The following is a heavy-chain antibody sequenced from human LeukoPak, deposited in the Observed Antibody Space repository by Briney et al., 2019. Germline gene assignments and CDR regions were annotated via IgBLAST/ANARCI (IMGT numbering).Heavy chain of an antibody. CDR1: GGSISSYY. CDR2: IYYSGST. J-gene: IGHJ6*02. V-gene: IGHV4-59*01. D-gene: IGHD3-22*01. CDR3: ARYYYDSSGYYYGMAV. Sequence: PSETLSLTCTVSGGSISSYYWSWIRQPPGKGLEWIGDIYYSGSTNYNPSLKSRVTISVDTSKNQFSLKLSSVTAADTAVYYCARYYYDSSGYYYGMAVRGQGTTVTVSS.